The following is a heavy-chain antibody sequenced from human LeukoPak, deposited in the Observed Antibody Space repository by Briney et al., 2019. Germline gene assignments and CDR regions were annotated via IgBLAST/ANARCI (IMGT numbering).Heavy chain of an antibody. J-gene: IGHJ4*02. V-gene: IGHV4-39*02. D-gene: IGHD2-15*01. CDR2: MYYRGTT. CDR1: GGSISSSSYY. Sequence: SDTLALTCSVSGGSISSSSYYWGWIRQSPGTGLQWIGSMYYRGTTYENSSLKSRLTPSIDTSNNQFSLKLTSVTAADTAVYYCAREYSRSVVAGSRPDLWGQGLLVTVSS. CDR3: AREYSRSVVAGSRPDL.